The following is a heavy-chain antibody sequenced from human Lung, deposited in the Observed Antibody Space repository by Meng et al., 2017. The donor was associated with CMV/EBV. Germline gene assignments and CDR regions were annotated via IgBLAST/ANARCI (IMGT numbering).Heavy chain of an antibody. CDR3: ATDQQYSSSSY. CDR2: IYYSGRT. V-gene: IGHV4-39*07. J-gene: IGHJ4*02. CDR1: GDSISSISFY. D-gene: IGHD6-6*01. Sequence: LXCTVSGDSISSISFYWGWIGQPPGKGLESIGSIYYSGRTNYNPSLQSRVIISIDTSKNQLSLKLSSGTAADTAVYYWATDQQYSSSSYWGQGTLVTVSS.